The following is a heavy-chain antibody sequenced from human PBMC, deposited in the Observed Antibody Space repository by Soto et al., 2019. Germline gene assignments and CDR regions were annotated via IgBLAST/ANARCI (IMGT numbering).Heavy chain of an antibody. CDR3: ARDRGITMVRGVQSYYGMDV. V-gene: IGHV3-33*01. CDR2: IWYDGGNK. D-gene: IGHD3-10*01. CDR1: GFTFSSYG. J-gene: IGHJ6*02. Sequence: GGSLRLSCAASGFTFSSYGMHWVRQAPGKGLEWVAVIWYDGGNKYYADSVKGRFTISRDNSKNTLYLQMNSLRAEDTAVYYCARDRGITMVRGVQSYYGMDVWGQGTTVTVSS.